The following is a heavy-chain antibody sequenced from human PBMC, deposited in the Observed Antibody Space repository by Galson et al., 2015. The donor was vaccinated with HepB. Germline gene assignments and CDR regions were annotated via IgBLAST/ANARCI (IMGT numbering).Heavy chain of an antibody. J-gene: IGHJ5*02. CDR2: IYPGDSET. CDR3: ARPPWGSPPRGPQP. V-gene: IGHV5-51*01. CDR1: GHSFTSYW. Sequence: QSGAEVKKPGESLKISCKDSGHSFTSYWIGWVRQMPGKGLEWMGIIYPGDSETRYSPSFQGQVTISADKSVNTAYLQWSSLRASDTAIYYCARPPWGSPPRGPQPWGQGTLVTVSS. D-gene: IGHD7-27*01.